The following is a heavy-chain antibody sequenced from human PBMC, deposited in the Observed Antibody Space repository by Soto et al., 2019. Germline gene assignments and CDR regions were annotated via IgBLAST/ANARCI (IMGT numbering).Heavy chain of an antibody. CDR2: IIPIFGTA. D-gene: IGHD6-13*01. CDR3: ARDHPGYSSSWYDP. J-gene: IGHJ5*02. CDR1: GGTFSSYA. V-gene: IGHV1-69*13. Sequence: ASVKVSCKASGGTFSSYAISWVRQAPGQGLEWVGGIIPIFGTANYAQKFQGRVTITADESTSTAHMELSSLRSEDTAVYYCARDHPGYSSSWYDPWGQGTLVTVSS.